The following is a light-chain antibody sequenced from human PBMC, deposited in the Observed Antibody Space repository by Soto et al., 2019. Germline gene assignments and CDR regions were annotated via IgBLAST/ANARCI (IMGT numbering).Light chain of an antibody. CDR2: SDN. CDR1: SSNIVTYA. J-gene: IGLJ2*01. V-gene: IGLV1-44*01. Sequence: QSVLTQPPSASGTPGQRVSMSCSGSSSNIVTYAVSWYQHLPGTAPKLLIYSDNQRPSGVPDRFSGSKSGTSASLAISGLQSADEADYYCAAWDDSLNGVVFGGGTKLTVL. CDR3: AAWDDSLNGVV.